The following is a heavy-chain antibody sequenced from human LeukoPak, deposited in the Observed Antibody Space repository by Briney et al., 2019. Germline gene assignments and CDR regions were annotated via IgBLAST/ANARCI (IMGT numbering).Heavy chain of an antibody. V-gene: IGHV3-74*03. J-gene: IGHJ4*02. CDR3: AKDPIAAAAPLDY. CDR1: GLTFNSYW. D-gene: IGHD6-13*01. CDR2: INGDASNT. Sequence: GGSLGLSCAASGLTFNSYWMHWVRQVAGKGLVWVARINGDASNTTYADSVKGRFTISRDNSKNTLYLQMNSLRAEDTAVYYCAKDPIAAAAPLDYWGQGTLVTVSS.